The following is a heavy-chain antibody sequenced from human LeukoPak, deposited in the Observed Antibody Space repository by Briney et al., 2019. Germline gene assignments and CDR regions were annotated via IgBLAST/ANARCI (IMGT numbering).Heavy chain of an antibody. CDR3: ATERDLLLDS. V-gene: IGHV1-24*01. CDR1: GYSLSELS. CDR2: FDPGDDET. J-gene: IGHJ5*01. Sequence: ASVKVSCKVSGYSLSELSTHWVRQAPGQGLEWMGGFDPGDDETIYAQKFQGRVTMTEDTSTDTAYLELSSLRSEDTAVYFCATERDLLLDSWGQGTPVTVSS. D-gene: IGHD1-26*01.